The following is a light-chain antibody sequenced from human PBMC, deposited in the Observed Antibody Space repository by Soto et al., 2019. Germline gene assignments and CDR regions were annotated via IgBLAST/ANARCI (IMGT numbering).Light chain of an antibody. Sequence: DIQMTQSPSSLSASVGDRVTIACQANQDIGNYLNWYQQRPGKAPNLLIFDASTLESGVPSRFSGSGSGTTFTLTISSLQSDDFATYYCLQYNGYYRTFGQGTKVDIK. CDR2: DAS. CDR1: QDIGNY. V-gene: IGKV1-5*01. CDR3: LQYNGYYRT. J-gene: IGKJ1*01.